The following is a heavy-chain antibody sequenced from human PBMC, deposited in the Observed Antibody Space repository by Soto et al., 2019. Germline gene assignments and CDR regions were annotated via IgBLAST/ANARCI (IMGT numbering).Heavy chain of an antibody. CDR3: ARDRGGSFIPEDTFDI. D-gene: IGHD2-21*01. Sequence: PSETLSLTCTVSGGSISGYYWSWIRQTPGKGLEWIGCIFYSGNTRYNPSLRSRITMSVDTSKNQFSLRLNSVTAADTAVYYCARDRGGSFIPEDTFDIWGQGTMVTVSS. CDR2: IFYSGNT. V-gene: IGHV4-59*01. CDR1: GGSISGYY. J-gene: IGHJ3*02.